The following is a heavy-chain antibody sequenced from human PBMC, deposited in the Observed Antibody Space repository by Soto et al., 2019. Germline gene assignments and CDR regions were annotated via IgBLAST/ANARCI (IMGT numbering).Heavy chain of an antibody. CDR3: ARGWGYDSNDDYYAY. CDR1: GGTFSRHA. D-gene: IGHD3-22*01. J-gene: IGHJ4*02. Sequence: QVQLVQSGAEVRKRGSSVKVSCKASGGTFSRHAISWVRQAPGQGLEWMGGIIPIFGTANHSQKFEGRVTIIADESTSTVYMELSSLRSEDTDMYYCARGWGYDSNDDYYAYWGQGTLVIGSS. V-gene: IGHV1-69*01. CDR2: IIPIFGTA.